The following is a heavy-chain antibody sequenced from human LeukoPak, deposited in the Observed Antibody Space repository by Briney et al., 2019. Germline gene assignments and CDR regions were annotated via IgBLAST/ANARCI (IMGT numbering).Heavy chain of an antibody. CDR3: ARSKQADDN. CDR2: IWYDGSNK. J-gene: IGHJ4*02. Sequence: GSLRLSCAASGFTFSSYAMCWVRQAPGKGLEWVAVIWYDGSNKYYAESVKGRFTISRDNAKNTLYLQMDSLRAEDTGVYYCARSKQADDNWGQETLVTVSS. V-gene: IGHV3-33*08. CDR1: GFTFSSYA.